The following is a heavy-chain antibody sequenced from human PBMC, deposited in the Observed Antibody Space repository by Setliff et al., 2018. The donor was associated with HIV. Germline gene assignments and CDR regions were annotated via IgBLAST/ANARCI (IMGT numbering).Heavy chain of an antibody. CDR2: IPSNSEYT. D-gene: IGHD5-12*01. V-gene: IGHV3-23*01. CDR3: AKSPAAYSRNDPHFDY. Sequence: GGSLRLSCTASGFTFSRHAMTWVRQAPGKGLEWVSTIPSNSEYTIYADSVEGRFTISRDNSKNTLYLQMSSLRAEDRAVYYCAKSPAAYSRNDPHFDYWGQGTLVTVSS. CDR1: GFTFSRHA. J-gene: IGHJ4*02.